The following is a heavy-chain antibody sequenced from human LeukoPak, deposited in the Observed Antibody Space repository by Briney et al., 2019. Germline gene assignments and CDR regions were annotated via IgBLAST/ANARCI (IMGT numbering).Heavy chain of an antibody. D-gene: IGHD4-17*01. J-gene: IGHJ3*01. CDR1: GGSFSGYY. Sequence: SETLSLTCAVYGGSFSGYYWSWIRQPPGKVLEWIGEINHSGSTNYNPSLKSRVTMSIDMSKNQFSLRLTSVTAADTAVYYCARVPPDYNDLHDALDLWGQGTVVTVSS. CDR2: INHSGST. CDR3: ARVPPDYNDLHDALDL. V-gene: IGHV4-34*01.